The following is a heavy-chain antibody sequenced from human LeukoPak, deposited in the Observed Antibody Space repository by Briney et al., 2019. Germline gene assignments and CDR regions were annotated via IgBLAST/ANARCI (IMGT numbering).Heavy chain of an antibody. CDR3: ARAPPYCSSTSCRFDP. D-gene: IGHD2-2*01. CDR1: GGSIISYY. Sequence: SETLSLTCTVSGGSIISYYWSWIRQPPGKGLEWIGYIYYSGSTNYNPSLKSRVTISVDTSKNQFSLKLSSVTAADTAVYYCARAPPYCSSTSCRFDPWGQGTPVTVSS. J-gene: IGHJ5*02. V-gene: IGHV4-59*01. CDR2: IYYSGST.